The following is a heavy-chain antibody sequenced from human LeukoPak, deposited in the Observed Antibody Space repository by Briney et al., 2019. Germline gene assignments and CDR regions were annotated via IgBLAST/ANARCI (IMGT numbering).Heavy chain of an antibody. D-gene: IGHD3-3*01. J-gene: IGHJ4*02. CDR2: INPNSGGT. Sequence: ASVKVSCKASGYTFTGYYMHWVRQAPGQGLEWMGWINPNSGGTNYAQKFQGRVTMTTDTSTSTAYMELRSLRSDDTAVYYCARGTGITTIDYWGQGTLVTVSS. V-gene: IGHV1-2*02. CDR1: GYTFTGYY. CDR3: ARGTGITTIDY.